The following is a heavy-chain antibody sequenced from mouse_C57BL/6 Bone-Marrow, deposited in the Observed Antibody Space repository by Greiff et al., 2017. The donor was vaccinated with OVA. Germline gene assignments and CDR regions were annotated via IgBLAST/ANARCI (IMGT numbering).Heavy chain of an antibody. CDR1: GYSITSGYY. CDR2: ISYDGSN. CDR3: ARDHYYGSSYRAY. J-gene: IGHJ3*01. D-gene: IGHD1-1*01. Sequence: EVQVVESGPGLVKPSQSLSLTCSVTGYSITSGYYWNWIRQFPGNKLEWMGYISYDGSNNYNPSLKNRISITRDTSKNQFFLKLNSVTTEDTATYYCARDHYYGSSYRAYWGQGTLVTVSA. V-gene: IGHV3-6*01.